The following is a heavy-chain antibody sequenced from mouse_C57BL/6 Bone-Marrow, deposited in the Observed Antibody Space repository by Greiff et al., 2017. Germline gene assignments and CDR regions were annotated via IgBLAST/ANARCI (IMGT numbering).Heavy chain of an antibody. CDR2: ISSGGSYT. D-gene: IGHD1-1*01. CDR3: ARHTDYDGSHYYYAMDY. CDR1: GFTFSSYG. V-gene: IGHV5-6*01. Sequence: EVQGVESGGDLVKPGGSLKLSCAASGFTFSSYGMSWVRQTPDKRLEWVATISSGGSYTYYPDSVKGRFTISRDNAKNTLYLQMSSLKSEDTAMYYCARHTDYDGSHYYYAMDYWGQGTSVTVSS. J-gene: IGHJ4*01.